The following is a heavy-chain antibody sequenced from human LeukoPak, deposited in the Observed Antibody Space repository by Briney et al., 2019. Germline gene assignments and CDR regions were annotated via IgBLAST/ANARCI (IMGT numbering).Heavy chain of an antibody. J-gene: IGHJ5*02. CDR3: ARQHTVTTMGDWFDP. CDR2: ISASNGDT. Sequence: ASVKVSCKASGYTFTTYGISWVRQAPGQGLEWMGWISASNGDTNYAQNLQGRGTMTTDTSTRTAYMELGRLKSDDTAVYYCARQHTVTTMGDWFDPWGQGTLVTVSS. V-gene: IGHV1-18*01. CDR1: GYTFTTYG. D-gene: IGHD4-17*01.